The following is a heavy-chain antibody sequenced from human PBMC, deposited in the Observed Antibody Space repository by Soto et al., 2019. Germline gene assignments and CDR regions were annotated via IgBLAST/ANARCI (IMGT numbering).Heavy chain of an antibody. CDR3: AKDLVSYGDHEAPLDAMDV. V-gene: IGHV3-30*18. J-gene: IGHJ6*02. CDR2: ISYDGSNK. D-gene: IGHD4-17*01. Sequence: QVQLVESGGGVVQPGRSLRLSCAVSGFTFSSYGMHWVRQAPDKGLEWVAVISYDGSNKYYADSVKGRFTISRDNSKNTLYLQMNSLRTEDTGVYYCAKDLVSYGDHEAPLDAMDVWGQGTTVSVSS. CDR1: GFTFSSYG.